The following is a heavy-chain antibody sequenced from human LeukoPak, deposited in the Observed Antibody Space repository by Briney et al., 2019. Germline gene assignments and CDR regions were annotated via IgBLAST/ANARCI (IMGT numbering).Heavy chain of an antibody. V-gene: IGHV3-74*01. Sequence: GGSLRLSCAASGFTFSSYWMHWVRQAPGKGLVWVSRINSDGSSTSYADSVKGRFTISRDNAKNTLYLQMNSLRAEDTAVYYCAGGGGYSYVPPDYWGQGTLVTVSS. CDR2: INSDGSST. D-gene: IGHD5-18*01. J-gene: IGHJ4*02. CDR1: GFTFSSYW. CDR3: AGGGGYSYVPPDY.